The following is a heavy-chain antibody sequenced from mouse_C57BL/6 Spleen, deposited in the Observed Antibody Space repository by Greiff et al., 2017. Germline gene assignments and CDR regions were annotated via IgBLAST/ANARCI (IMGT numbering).Heavy chain of an antibody. CDR1: GFTFSSYA. Sequence: DVKLVESGGGLVKPGGSLKLSCAASGFTFSSYAMSWVRQTPEKRLEWVATISDGGSYTYYPDNVKGRFTISRDNAKNNLYLQMSHLKSEDTAMYYCARDQEGYDYDDAMDYWGQGTSVTVSS. V-gene: IGHV5-4*01. CDR2: ISDGGSYT. D-gene: IGHD2-4*01. CDR3: ARDQEGYDYDDAMDY. J-gene: IGHJ4*01.